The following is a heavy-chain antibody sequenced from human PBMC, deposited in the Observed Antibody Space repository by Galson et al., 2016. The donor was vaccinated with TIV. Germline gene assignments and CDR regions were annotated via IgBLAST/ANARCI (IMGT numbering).Heavy chain of an antibody. Sequence: SVKVSCKASGYMFSGYGISWVRQAPGQGLEWMGWISAYNGDTNKARNFQGRVTLTTDTSTKTAYMELRSLTSDDTAVYYCARLARPTGQRDTMIIVPDNWGQGSLVTVSS. CDR3: ARLARPTGQRDTMIIVPDN. D-gene: IGHD3-22*01. V-gene: IGHV1-18*01. CDR2: ISAYNGDT. CDR1: GYMFSGYG. J-gene: IGHJ4*02.